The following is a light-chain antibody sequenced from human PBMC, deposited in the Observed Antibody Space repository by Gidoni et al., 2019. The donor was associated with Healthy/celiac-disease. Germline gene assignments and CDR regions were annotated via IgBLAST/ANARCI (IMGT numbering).Light chain of an antibody. CDR3: QQRSNWSWT. CDR1: QRVSSY. V-gene: IGKV3-11*01. J-gene: IGKJ1*01. Sequence: PATLSMSPGDRATSSCGASQRVSSYLDWYQQKPGQAPRLLIYAASNRDTGIPARFSGSGSGTDFTLTISSLEPEDFAVYYCQQRSNWSWTFGQGTKVEIK. CDR2: AAS.